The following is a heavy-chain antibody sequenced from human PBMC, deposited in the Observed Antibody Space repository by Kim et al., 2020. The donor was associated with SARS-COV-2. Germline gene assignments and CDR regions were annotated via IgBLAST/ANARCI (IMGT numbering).Heavy chain of an antibody. CDR2: ISQSGQST. J-gene: IGHJ4*02. CDR1: GFTFSNYA. Sequence: GGSLRLSCAASGFTFSNYAMIWVRQGPGKGLEWISAISQSGQSTYYADSVRGRFTISRDNAKNTLSVQLSSLRDEDTALYYCVKESRGASTGNSFDFWGQGTLVIVSS. D-gene: IGHD2-2*01. V-gene: IGHV3-23*01. CDR3: VKESRGASTGNSFDF.